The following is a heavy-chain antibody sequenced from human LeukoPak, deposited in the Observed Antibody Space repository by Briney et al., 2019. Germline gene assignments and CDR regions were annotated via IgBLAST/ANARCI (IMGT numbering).Heavy chain of an antibody. CDR2: IYHSGST. D-gene: IGHD2-2*01. CDR3: ARGYCSSTSCYSPFDY. J-gene: IGHJ4*02. CDR1: GYSISSGYY. V-gene: IGHV4-38-2*01. Sequence: PSETLSLTCAVSGYSISSGYYWGWIRQPPGKRLEWIGSIYHSGSTYYNPSLKSRVTISVDTSKNQFSLKLSSVTAADTAVYYCARGYCSSTSCYSPFDYWGQGTLVTVSS.